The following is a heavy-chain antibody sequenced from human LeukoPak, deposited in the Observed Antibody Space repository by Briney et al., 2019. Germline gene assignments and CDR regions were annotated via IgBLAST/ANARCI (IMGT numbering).Heavy chain of an antibody. CDR1: GGSISSSSYY. Sequence: PSETLSLTCTVSGGSISSSSYYWGWIRQPPGKGLEWIGSIYYSGSTYYNPSLKSRVTISVDTSKNQFSLKLSSVTAADTAVYYCAKGYYYGSGTYADPFDYWGQGTLVTVSS. D-gene: IGHD3-10*01. CDR2: IYYSGST. V-gene: IGHV4-39*07. J-gene: IGHJ4*02. CDR3: AKGYYYGSGTYADPFDY.